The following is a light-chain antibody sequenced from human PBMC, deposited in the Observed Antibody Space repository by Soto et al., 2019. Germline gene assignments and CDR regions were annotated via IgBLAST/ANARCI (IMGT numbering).Light chain of an antibody. Sequence: EIVLTQSPGTLSLSPGERATLSCRASQSVPKNYLAWYQQKPGQAPRLLIYGPSSRATGIPDRFSGSGSGKDFTLRISRLEPEDFAVYYCHQYATPPQTFGKGTKVEIK. J-gene: IGKJ1*01. CDR1: QSVPKNY. CDR2: GPS. V-gene: IGKV3-20*01. CDR3: HQYATPPQT.